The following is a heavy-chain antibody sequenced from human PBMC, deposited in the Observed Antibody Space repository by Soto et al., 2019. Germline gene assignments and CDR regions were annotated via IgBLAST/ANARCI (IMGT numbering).Heavy chain of an antibody. V-gene: IGHV4-31*03. CDR3: AKAAQSVAGQPYYYYGMDV. CDR2: IYYSGET. Sequence: SETLSLTCTVSGGSIINSGYYWNWIRQHPGKGLEWVGYIYYSGETSYNPSLKSRLTISVDTSKNRFSLNLSSVTAADTAVYYCAKAAQSVAGQPYYYYGMDVWGQGTTVTVSS. J-gene: IGHJ6*02. D-gene: IGHD6-19*01. CDR1: GGSIINSGYY.